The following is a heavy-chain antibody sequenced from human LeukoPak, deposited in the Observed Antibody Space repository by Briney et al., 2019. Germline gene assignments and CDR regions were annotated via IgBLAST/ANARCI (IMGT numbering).Heavy chain of an antibody. CDR1: GGSISSYY. CDR3: ARYQYYYDSSGLFNWFNP. V-gene: IGHV4-59*01. J-gene: IGHJ5*02. CDR2: IYYSGST. Sequence: PSETLSLTCTVSGGSISSYYWSWIRQPPGKGLEWIGYIYYSGSTNYNPSLKSRVTISVDTSKNQFSLKLSSVTAADTAVYYCARYQYYYDSSGLFNWFNPWGQGTLVTVSS. D-gene: IGHD3-22*01.